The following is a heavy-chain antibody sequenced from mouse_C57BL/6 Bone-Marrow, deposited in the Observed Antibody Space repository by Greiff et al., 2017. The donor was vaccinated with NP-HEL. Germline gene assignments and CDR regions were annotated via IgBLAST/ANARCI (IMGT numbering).Heavy chain of an antibody. V-gene: IGHV5-6*02. Sequence: EVKLVESGGDLVKPGGSLKLSCAASGFTFSSYGMSWVRQTPDKRLEWVATISSGGSYTYYPDSVKGRFTISRDNAKNTLYLQMSSLKSEDTAMYDCARLLRYAMDYWGQGTSVTVSS. CDR2: ISSGGSYT. D-gene: IGHD1-1*01. J-gene: IGHJ4*01. CDR1: GFTFSSYG. CDR3: ARLLRYAMDY.